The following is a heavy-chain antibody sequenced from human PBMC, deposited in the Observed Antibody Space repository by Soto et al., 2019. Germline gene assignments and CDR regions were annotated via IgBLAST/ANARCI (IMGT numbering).Heavy chain of an antibody. V-gene: IGHV4-34*01. CDR2: INDRGSI. J-gene: IGHJ2*01. CDR3: ARESHDILTGPPWVWYFDL. CDR1: GGSFSGYY. Sequence: QVQLQQWGAGPLRPLETLSLTCGVSGGSFSGYYWAWIRQSPGKGLEWIGEINDRGSINYNPSLKSRAIIPVDTSKNHYSLNLRSVTAADTAVYYCARESHDILTGPPWVWYFDLWGRGTLVTVSS. D-gene: IGHD3-9*01.